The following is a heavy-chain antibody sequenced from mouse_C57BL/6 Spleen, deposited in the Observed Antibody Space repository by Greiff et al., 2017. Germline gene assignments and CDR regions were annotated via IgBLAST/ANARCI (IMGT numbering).Heavy chain of an antibody. CDR1: GYTFTDYE. V-gene: IGHV1-15*01. CDR3: TKGSPLRAMDY. Sequence: VKLQESGAELVRPGASVTLSCKASGYTFTDYEMHWVKQTPVHGLEWIGAIDPETGGTAYNQKFKGKAILTADKSSSTAYMELRSLTSEDSAVYYCTKGSPLRAMDYWGQGTSVTVSS. D-gene: IGHD1-1*01. J-gene: IGHJ4*01. CDR2: IDPETGGT.